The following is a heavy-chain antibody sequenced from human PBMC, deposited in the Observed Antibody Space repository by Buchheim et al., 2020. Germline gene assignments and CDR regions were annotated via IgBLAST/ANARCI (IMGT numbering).Heavy chain of an antibody. D-gene: IGHD5-18*01. Sequence: QVQLVQSGSELKKPGASVKVSCKASGYTFTSYAMNWVRQAPGQGLEWMGWINTNTGNPTYAQGFTGRFVFSLDTSVSTAYLQISSLKAEDTAVYYCARDGAVGYSYGNGMSVYYYYMDVWGKGTT. V-gene: IGHV7-4-1*02. CDR3: ARDGAVGYSYGNGMSVYYYYMDV. CDR1: GYTFTSYA. J-gene: IGHJ6*03. CDR2: INTNTGNP.